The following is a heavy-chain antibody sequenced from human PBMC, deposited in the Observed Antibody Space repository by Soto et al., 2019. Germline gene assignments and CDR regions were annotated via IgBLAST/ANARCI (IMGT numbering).Heavy chain of an antibody. J-gene: IGHJ1*01. CDR3: ARGPDLITSGPAGYFPH. D-gene: IGHD2-15*01. CDR2: IYHDGST. Sequence: QVQLQESGPGLVKPAETLSLTCAVSGDSISSLHWWTWVRQPPGMGLEWIGEIYHDGSTNYSPSLKGRVAISLDRSKNHFSLILRSVTDADTAVYFCARGPDLITSGPAGYFPHWGQGTLITVSS. CDR1: GDSISSLHW. V-gene: IGHV4-4*01.